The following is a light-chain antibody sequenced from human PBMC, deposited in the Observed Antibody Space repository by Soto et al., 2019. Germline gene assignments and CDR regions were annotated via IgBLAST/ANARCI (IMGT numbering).Light chain of an antibody. CDR2: DSS. Sequence: ELVLTQSPATLSLSPEERATLSCRASQSVSSYLAWYQQKPGQAPRLLIYDSSNRATGIPARFSGSGSGTDFTLTFSRLEPEDFAVYYCQQRSNWPLTFGGGTKVEIK. V-gene: IGKV3-11*01. CDR1: QSVSSY. CDR3: QQRSNWPLT. J-gene: IGKJ4*01.